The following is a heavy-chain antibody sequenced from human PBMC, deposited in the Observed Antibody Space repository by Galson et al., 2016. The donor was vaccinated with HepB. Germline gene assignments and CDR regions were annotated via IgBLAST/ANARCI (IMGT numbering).Heavy chain of an antibody. CDR3: ARERESPYSTGFYNWFDP. V-gene: IGHV1-18*01. J-gene: IGHJ5*02. CDR1: GYTFTSYG. D-gene: IGHD6-25*01. CDR2: ISADNGDT. Sequence: SVKVSCKASGYTFTSYGITWVRQAPGQGLEWMGWISADNGDTKYAHKLQGRVTMTTDTSTSTAYMELRNRRSDETAVDYCARERESPYSTGFYNWFDPWGQGTLVTVSS.